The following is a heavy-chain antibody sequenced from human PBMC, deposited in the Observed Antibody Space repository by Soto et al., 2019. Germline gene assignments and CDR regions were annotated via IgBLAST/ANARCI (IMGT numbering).Heavy chain of an antibody. CDR3: TRGLGGGSC. D-gene: IGHD2-15*01. J-gene: IGHJ4*02. CDR1: GYTFSSYW. CDR2: INTDGSST. V-gene: IGHV3-74*01. Sequence: EVQLVESGGGLIQPGGSLRLSCAASGYTFSSYWMHWVRQAPGKGLLWVSRINTDGSSTSYADTVEGRFTISRDNAKNTLYLQMNSLRAEDTAVYYCTRGLGGGSCWGQGTLVTVSS.